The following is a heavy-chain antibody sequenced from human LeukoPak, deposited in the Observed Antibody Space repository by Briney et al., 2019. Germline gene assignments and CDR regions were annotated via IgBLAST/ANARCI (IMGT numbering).Heavy chain of an antibody. D-gene: IGHD3-3*01. CDR2: VYHSGST. V-gene: IGHV4-59*01. J-gene: IGHJ4*02. CDR1: GGSIMSYY. CDR3: ARSRVWSDYWGYFDF. Sequence: PSETLSLTCTVSGGSIMSYYWSWIRQPPGRGLEWIGYVYHSGSTNYNPSLQSRVIISVDTSKNQVSPKLNSVTTADTAVYYCARSRVWSDYWGYFDFWGQGTLVTVSS.